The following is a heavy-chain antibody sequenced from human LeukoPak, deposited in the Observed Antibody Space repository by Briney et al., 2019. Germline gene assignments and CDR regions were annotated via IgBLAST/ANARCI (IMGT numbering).Heavy chain of an antibody. CDR1: GFTFSSYS. D-gene: IGHD3-22*01. CDR3: ARDRYYDSSGPGDAFDI. J-gene: IGHJ3*02. V-gene: IGHV3-21*01. Sequence: GESLRLSCAASGFTFSSYSMNWVRQAPGKGLEWVSSISSSSSYIYYADSVKGRFTISRDNAKNSLYLQMNSLRAEDTAVYYCARDRYYDSSGPGDAFDIWGQGTMVTVSS. CDR2: ISSSSSYI.